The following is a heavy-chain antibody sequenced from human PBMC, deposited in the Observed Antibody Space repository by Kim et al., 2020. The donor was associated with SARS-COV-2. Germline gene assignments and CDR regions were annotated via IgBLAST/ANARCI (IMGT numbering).Heavy chain of an antibody. CDR1: GGSISSSSYY. V-gene: IGHV4-39*07. D-gene: IGHD6-13*01. J-gene: IGHJ5*02. CDR3: ARDRAPFSSGWYGWFDP. CDR2: IYYSGST. Sequence: SETLSLTCSVSGGSISSSSYYRGWIRQPPGKGLEWIGSIYYSGSTYYNPSLKSRVTISVDTSKNQFSLKLNSVTAADTAVYYCARDRAPFSSGWYGWFDPWGQGTLVTVSS.